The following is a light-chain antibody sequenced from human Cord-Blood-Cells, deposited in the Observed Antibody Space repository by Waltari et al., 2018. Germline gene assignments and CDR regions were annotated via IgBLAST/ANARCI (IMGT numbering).Light chain of an antibody. CDR3: QAWDSSTYV. V-gene: IGLV3-1*01. J-gene: IGLJ1*01. CDR1: QLGDKY. Sequence: SYELPPPPSVSVSPGQPASITCSRDQLGDKYACWYRQKPGQSPVLVIYQDSKLPPGIPERFSGSNSGNTATLTISGTQAMVEGDYYCQAWDSSTYVFGTGTKVTVL. CDR2: QDS.